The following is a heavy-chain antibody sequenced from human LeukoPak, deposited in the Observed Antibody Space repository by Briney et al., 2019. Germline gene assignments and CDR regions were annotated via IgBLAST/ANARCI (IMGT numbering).Heavy chain of an antibody. Sequence: GASVKVSCKASGGTLSSYSISWVRQAPGQGLEWVGRILPLADITNYAQKFQGRLTITADTSSNTASMDLHSLRSADTAVYFCATAAPFYEEDSYFDSWGQGTLVTVSS. CDR3: ATAAPFYEEDSYFDS. CDR1: GGTLSSYS. J-gene: IGHJ4*02. CDR2: ILPLADIT. D-gene: IGHD2/OR15-2a*01. V-gene: IGHV1-69*02.